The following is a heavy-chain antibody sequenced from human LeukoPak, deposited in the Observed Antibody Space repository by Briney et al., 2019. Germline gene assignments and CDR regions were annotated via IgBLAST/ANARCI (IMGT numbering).Heavy chain of an antibody. D-gene: IGHD3-3*01. CDR1: GFTFSSYA. V-gene: IGHV3-64*01. J-gene: IGHJ4*02. CDR3: AREMYYDFWSGREGFFDY. Sequence: PGGSLRLSCAASGFTFSSYAMHWVRQAPGKGLEYVSAISSNGGSTYYANSVKGRFTISRDNSKNTLYLQMGSLRAEDTAVYYCAREMYYDFWSGREGFFDYWGQGTLVTVSS. CDR2: ISSNGGST.